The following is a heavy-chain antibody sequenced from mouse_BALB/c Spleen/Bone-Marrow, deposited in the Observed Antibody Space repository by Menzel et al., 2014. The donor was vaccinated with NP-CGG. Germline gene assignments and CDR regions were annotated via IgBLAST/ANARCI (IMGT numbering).Heavy chain of an antibody. CDR1: GYTFTNYW. J-gene: IGHJ2*01. V-gene: IGHV1S132*01. CDR3: ARGGNYGY. Sequence: QVQLQQPGAELVKPGASVKLSRKTSGYTFTNYWIQWVKQRPGQGLGWIGEIFPGIGTTYYNEKFKGKATLTIDTSSSTAYMQLSSLTSEDSAVYFCARGGNYGYWGQGTTLTVSS. D-gene: IGHD2-1*01. CDR2: IFPGIGTT.